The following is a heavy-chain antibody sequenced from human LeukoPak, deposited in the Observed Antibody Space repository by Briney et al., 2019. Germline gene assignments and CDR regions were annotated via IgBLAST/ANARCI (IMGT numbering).Heavy chain of an antibody. CDR3: ARVGGEQPGDY. J-gene: IGHJ4*02. Sequence: GGSLRLSCAASGFTFSSYSMNWVRQAPGKGLEWVSYISSSSSTIYYADSVKGRFTISRDNAKNSLYLQMNSLRAEDTAVYYCARVGGEQPGDYWGQGTLVTVSS. D-gene: IGHD3-16*01. CDR2: ISSSSSTI. CDR1: GFTFSSYS. V-gene: IGHV3-48*04.